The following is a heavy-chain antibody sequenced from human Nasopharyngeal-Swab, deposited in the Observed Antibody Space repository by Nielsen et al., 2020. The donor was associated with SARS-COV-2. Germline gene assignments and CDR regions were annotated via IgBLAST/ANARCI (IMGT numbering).Heavy chain of an antibody. CDR1: GFTFSSYS. Sequence: GESLKISCAAPGFTFSSYSMNWVRQAPGKGLEWVSYISSSSSYKYYADSVKGRFTISRDNAKNSLYLQMSSLRAEDTAVYYCARTYGGNSKLSYWGQGTLVTVSS. J-gene: IGHJ4*02. CDR2: ISSSSSYK. D-gene: IGHD4-23*01. V-gene: IGHV3-21*05. CDR3: ARTYGGNSKLSY.